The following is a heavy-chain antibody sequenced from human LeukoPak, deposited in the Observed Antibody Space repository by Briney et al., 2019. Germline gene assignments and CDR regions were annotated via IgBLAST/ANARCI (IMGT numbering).Heavy chain of an antibody. D-gene: IGHD2-2*01. CDR3: ARSEGCSSTSCYGYYFDY. CDR1: GGSISSGSYY. CDR2: IYTSGST. J-gene: IGHJ4*02. V-gene: IGHV4-61*02. Sequence: SETLSLTCTVSGGSISSGSYYWSWIRQPAGKGLEWIGRIYTSGSTNYNPSLKSRVTMSVDTSKNQFSLKLSSVTAADTAVYYCARSEGCSSTSCYGYYFDYWGQGTLVTVSS.